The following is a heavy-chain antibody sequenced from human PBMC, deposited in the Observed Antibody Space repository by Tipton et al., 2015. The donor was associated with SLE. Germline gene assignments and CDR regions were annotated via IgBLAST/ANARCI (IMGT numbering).Heavy chain of an antibody. J-gene: IGHJ5*02. V-gene: IGHV4-39*07. CDR2: IYYSGST. CDR1: GGSISSSSYY. D-gene: IGHD6-19*01. CDR3: ARDWGSGWYLFDP. Sequence: TLSLTCTVSGGSISSSSYYWGWIRQPPGKGLEWIGSIYYSGSTYYNPSLKSRVTISVDTSKNQFSLKLSSVTAADTAVYYCARDWGSGWYLFDPWGQGTLVTVSS.